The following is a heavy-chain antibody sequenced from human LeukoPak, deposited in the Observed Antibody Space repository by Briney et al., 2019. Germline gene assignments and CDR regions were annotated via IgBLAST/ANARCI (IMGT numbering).Heavy chain of an antibody. CDR3: VRPGIVGATAFDY. CDR2: IYYSGST. V-gene: IGHV4-59*08. D-gene: IGHD1-26*01. J-gene: IGHJ4*02. Sequence: PSETLSLTCTVSGGSISSYYWSWIRQPPGKGLEWIGYIYYSGSTNYNPSLKSRVTISVDTSKNQFSLRLSSVTAADTAFYYCVRPGIVGATAFDYWGQGTLVTVSS. CDR1: GGSISSYY.